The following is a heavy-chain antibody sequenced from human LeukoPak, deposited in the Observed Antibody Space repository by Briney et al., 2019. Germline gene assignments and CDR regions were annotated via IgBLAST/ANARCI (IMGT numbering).Heavy chain of an antibody. D-gene: IGHD1-26*01. CDR1: GFTFSSYA. Sequence: GGSLRLSCAASGFTFSSYAMSWVRQAPGKGLEWVSAISGSGGSTYYADSVKGRFTIPRDNPKNTLYLQMNSLRAEDTAVYYCAPRIVGASVVDLWGRGTLVTVSS. CDR2: ISGSGGST. J-gene: IGHJ2*01. V-gene: IGHV3-23*01. CDR3: APRIVGASVVDL.